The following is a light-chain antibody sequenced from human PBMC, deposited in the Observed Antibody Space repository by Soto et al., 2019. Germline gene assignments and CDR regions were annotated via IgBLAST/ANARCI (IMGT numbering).Light chain of an antibody. J-gene: IGKJ4*01. V-gene: IGKV3-20*01. Sequence: EVVLTQSLGTLSLSPGERATLSCRASQSVDSSTLAWYQQKPGQAPRLLISGASKRATGTPDRFSGSGSGTDFTLTISRLEPEDFAVYYCQHVDGSLAFGGGTKVEIK. CDR2: GAS. CDR1: QSVDSST. CDR3: QHVDGSLA.